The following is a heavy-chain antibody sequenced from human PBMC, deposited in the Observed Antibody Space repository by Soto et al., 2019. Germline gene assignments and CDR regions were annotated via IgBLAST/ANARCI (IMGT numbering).Heavy chain of an antibody. CDR3: AKGIGPTIFGVAYDY. J-gene: IGHJ4*02. CDR2: ISGSGGST. CDR1: GFTFSSYA. Sequence: PVGSLRLSCAASGFTFSSYAMSWVRQAPGKGLEWVSAISGSGGSTYYADSVKGRFTISRDNSKNTLYLQMNSLRAEDTAVYYCAKGIGPTIFGVAYDYWGQGTLVTVSS. V-gene: IGHV3-23*01. D-gene: IGHD3-3*01.